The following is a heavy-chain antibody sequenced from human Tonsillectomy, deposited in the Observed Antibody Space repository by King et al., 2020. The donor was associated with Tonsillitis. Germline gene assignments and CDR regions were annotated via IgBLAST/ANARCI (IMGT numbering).Heavy chain of an antibody. V-gene: IGHV3-30*18. Sequence: VQLVESGGGVVQPGRSLRLSCAASGFTFSSYGMHWVRQAPGKGLEWVAVISYDGSNKYYADSVKGRFTISRDNSKNTLYLQMNSLRAEDTAVYYCAKAGGYSYGSDYWGQGTLVTVSS. CDR3: AKAGGYSYGSDY. J-gene: IGHJ4*02. D-gene: IGHD5-18*01. CDR1: GFTFSSYG. CDR2: ISYDGSNK.